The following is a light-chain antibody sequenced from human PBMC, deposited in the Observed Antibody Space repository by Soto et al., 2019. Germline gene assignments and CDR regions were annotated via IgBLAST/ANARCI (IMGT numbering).Light chain of an antibody. Sequence: DIQMTQSPSTLSASVGDRVTITCRASQSVSNWLAWYQQKPGKAPKLPIYDASDLERGVPSRFSGSGSGTEFTLTISGLEADDFATYYCQQYKSSSTWTFGQGTKVDIK. CDR3: QQYKSSSTWT. CDR2: DAS. V-gene: IGKV1-5*01. CDR1: QSVSNW. J-gene: IGKJ1*01.